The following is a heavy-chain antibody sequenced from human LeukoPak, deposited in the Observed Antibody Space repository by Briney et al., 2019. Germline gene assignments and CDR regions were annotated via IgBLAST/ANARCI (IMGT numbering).Heavy chain of an antibody. CDR1: GGSISSGSYY. V-gene: IGHV4-61*02. J-gene: IGHJ4*02. CDR2: IYTSGST. CDR3: ARENPYSVYYIDY. Sequence: SETLSLTCTVSGGSISSGSYYWSWIRQPAGKGLEWIGRIYTSGSTNYNPSLKSRVTISIDTSKNQFSLKLSSVTAADTAVYHCARENPYSVYYIDYWGQGTLVTVSS. D-gene: IGHD1-26*01.